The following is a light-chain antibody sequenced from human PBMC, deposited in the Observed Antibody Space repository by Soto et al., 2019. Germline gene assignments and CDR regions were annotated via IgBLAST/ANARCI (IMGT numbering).Light chain of an antibody. J-gene: IGKJ1*01. CDR2: DVS. CDR1: QNISSY. Sequence: IVLTHSPATLSLSPCERATLSCRASQNISSYLIWYQQKPGQAPRLLMYDVSNRATGIPARFSGSGSGTDFTLTISSLEPEDLAVYYCQQRSNWPRTFGQGTKVDIK. V-gene: IGKV3-11*01. CDR3: QQRSNWPRT.